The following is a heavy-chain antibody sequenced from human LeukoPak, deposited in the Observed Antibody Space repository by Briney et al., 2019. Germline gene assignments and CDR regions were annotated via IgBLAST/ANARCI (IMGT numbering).Heavy chain of an antibody. D-gene: IGHD3-3*01. Sequence: PGGSLRLSCAASGFTFSSYSMNWVRQAPGKGLEWVSSISGSSSYIYYADSVKGRFTISRDNSKKSLYLQMSSLRAEDTAVYYCARDQFLADIWGQGTMVTVPS. CDR1: GFTFSSYS. CDR2: ISGSSSYI. J-gene: IGHJ3*02. V-gene: IGHV3-21*01. CDR3: ARDQFLADI.